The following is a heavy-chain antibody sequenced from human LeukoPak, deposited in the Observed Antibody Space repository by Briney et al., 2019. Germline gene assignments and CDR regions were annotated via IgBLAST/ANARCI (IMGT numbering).Heavy chain of an antibody. J-gene: IGHJ4*02. Sequence: SETLSLTCTVSGGSISNYYWSWIRQPPGKGLEWIGYIYYSGTTNYNPSLKSRVTISVDTSKNQFSLKLSSVTAADTAVYYCARGVYIAAAQYGYWGQGTLVTVSP. V-gene: IGHV4-59*01. CDR1: GGSISNYY. D-gene: IGHD6-13*01. CDR3: ARGVYIAAAQYGY. CDR2: IYYSGTT.